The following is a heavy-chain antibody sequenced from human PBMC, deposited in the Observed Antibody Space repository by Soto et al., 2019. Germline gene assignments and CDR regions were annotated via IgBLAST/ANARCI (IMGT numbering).Heavy chain of an antibody. V-gene: IGHV1-18*04. J-gene: IGHJ6*02. D-gene: IGHD1-26*01. CDR2: ISADNGIT. Sequence: QVQLVQSGAEVKKPGASVKVSCRASGYTFTDYGISWVRQAPGQGLEWMAWISADNGITNYAQNLKGRLTMTTDTSKSTAYMELRSLRSDDSAVYYCARRVGATYYGMDVWGQGTTVTVSS. CDR3: ARRVGATYYGMDV. CDR1: GYTFTDYG.